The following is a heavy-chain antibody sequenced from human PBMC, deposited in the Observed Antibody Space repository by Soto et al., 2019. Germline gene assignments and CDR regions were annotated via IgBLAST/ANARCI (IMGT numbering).Heavy chain of an antibody. Sequence: QVQLQESGPGLVKPSQTLSLTCTVSGDSINSGGYYWTWIRQHPGKGLEWLGYIDHSGYTFYNPSLQSRVILSMATSKKQFSLTLSSATAADTAVYFCARKQAGFFYGIDFWGQGTLVTVSS. CDR2: IDHSGYT. CDR1: GDSINSGGYY. J-gene: IGHJ4*02. D-gene: IGHD3-3*01. V-gene: IGHV4-31*03. CDR3: ARKQAGFFYGIDF.